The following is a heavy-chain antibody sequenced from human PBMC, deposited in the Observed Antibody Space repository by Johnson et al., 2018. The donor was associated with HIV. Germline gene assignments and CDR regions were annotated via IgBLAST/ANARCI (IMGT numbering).Heavy chain of an antibody. CDR2: ISYDGSNK. CDR1: GFTFSSYA. D-gene: IGHD6-13*01. J-gene: IGHJ3*02. Sequence: QVQLVESGGGVVQPGRSLRLSCAASGFTFSSYAMHWVRQAPGKGLEWVAVISYDGSNKYYADSVKGRFTISRDNSKNTLYLQMTSLRAEDTAVYYCAKDRSGSWYGADAFDIWGQGTMVTVSP. CDR3: AKDRSGSWYGADAFDI. V-gene: IGHV3-30*04.